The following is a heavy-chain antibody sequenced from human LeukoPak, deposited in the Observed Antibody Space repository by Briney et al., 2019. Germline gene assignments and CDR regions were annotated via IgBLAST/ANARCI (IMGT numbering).Heavy chain of an antibody. CDR3: ARAVYCGGDCWYYFDS. Sequence: PSETLSLTCSVSGGSTTSYYWSWIRQPPGKALEWIAYIHHSGNTVYSPSLKSRATISLDTSKNQLSLKLSSVTAADTAIYYCARAVYCGGDCWYYFDSWGQGILVTVSS. V-gene: IGHV4-59*13. CDR1: GGSTTSYY. D-gene: IGHD2-21*02. J-gene: IGHJ4*02. CDR2: IHHSGNT.